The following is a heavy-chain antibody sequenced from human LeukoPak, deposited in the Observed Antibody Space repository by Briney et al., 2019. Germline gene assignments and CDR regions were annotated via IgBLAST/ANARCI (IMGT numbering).Heavy chain of an antibody. CDR3: ARVRTSTNLNWFDP. V-gene: IGHV4-34*01. D-gene: IGHD2-2*01. J-gene: IGHJ5*02. CDR1: GGSFSGYY. Sequence: SETLSLTCAVYGGSFSGYYWSWIRQPPGKGLEWIGEINHSGSTNYNPSLKSRVTISVDKSKNQFSLKPSSVTAADTAVYYCARVRTSTNLNWFDPWGQGTLVTVSS. CDR2: INHSGST.